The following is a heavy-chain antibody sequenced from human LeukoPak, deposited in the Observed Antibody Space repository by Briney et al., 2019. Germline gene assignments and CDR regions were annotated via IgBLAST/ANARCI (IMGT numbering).Heavy chain of an antibody. D-gene: IGHD3-22*01. CDR2: ISYDGSNK. CDR1: GFTFSSYG. CDR3: AKDSLNYYDSMSDYYYGMDV. J-gene: IGHJ6*02. Sequence: GGSLRLSCAASGFTFSSYGMHWVRQAPGKGLEWVAVISYDGSNKYYADSVKGRFTISRDNSKNTLYLQMNSLRAEDTAVYYCAKDSLNYYDSMSDYYYGMDVWVQGTTVTVSS. V-gene: IGHV3-30*18.